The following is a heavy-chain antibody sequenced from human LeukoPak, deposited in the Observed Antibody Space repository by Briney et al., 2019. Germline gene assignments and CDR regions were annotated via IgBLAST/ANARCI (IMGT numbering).Heavy chain of an antibody. D-gene: IGHD6-19*01. Sequence: PSETLSLTCAVSGYPISSGYYWGWIRQPPGKGLEWIGSIYHSGSTYYNPSLKSRVTISVDTSKNQFSLKLSSVTAADTAMYYCARTAVAGDYFDYWGQGTLVTVSS. CDR1: GYPISSGYY. CDR3: ARTAVAGDYFDY. V-gene: IGHV4-38-2*01. CDR2: IYHSGST. J-gene: IGHJ4*02.